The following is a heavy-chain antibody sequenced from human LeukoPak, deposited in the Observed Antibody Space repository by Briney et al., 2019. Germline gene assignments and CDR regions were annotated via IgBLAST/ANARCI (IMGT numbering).Heavy chain of an antibody. CDR2: IIPIFGTA. D-gene: IGHD3-16*02. CDR3: AKDPQDRLGELSLSDYFDY. CDR1: GGTFSSYA. Sequence: SVKVSCKASGGTFSSYAISWVRQAPGQGLEWMGGIIPIFGTANYAQKFQGRVTITADESTSTAYMELSSLRSEDTAVYYCAKDPQDRLGELSLSDYFDYWGQGTLVTVSS. J-gene: IGHJ4*02. V-gene: IGHV1-69*01.